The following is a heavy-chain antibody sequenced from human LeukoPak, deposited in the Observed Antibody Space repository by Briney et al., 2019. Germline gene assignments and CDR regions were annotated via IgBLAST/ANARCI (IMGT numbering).Heavy chain of an antibody. CDR1: GYTFTTYY. J-gene: IGHJ4*02. V-gene: IGHV1-46*01. Sequence: AASVKVSCKASGYTFTTYYMNWVRQAPGQGLEWMGIINPSAGSTSYAQKFQGRVTMTRGTSTSTVYMELSSLRSEDTAVYYCVRGGYDFSSGYYPSRWGQGTLVTVSS. CDR3: VRGGYDFSSGYYPSR. D-gene: IGHD3-3*01. CDR2: INPSAGST.